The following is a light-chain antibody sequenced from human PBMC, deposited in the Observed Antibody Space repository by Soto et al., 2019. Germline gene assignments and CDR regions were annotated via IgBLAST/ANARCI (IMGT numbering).Light chain of an antibody. V-gene: IGKV3-20*01. CDR3: QQYGSSPPGWT. J-gene: IGKJ1*01. Sequence: ESGLTQSRGTLSLSPGERATVSGRASQSVSSSYLAWYQQKPGQAPRLLIYGASSRATGIPDRFSGSGSGTDFTLTISRLEPEDFAVYYCQQYGSSPPGWTFGQGTKVDIK. CDR2: GAS. CDR1: QSVSSSY.